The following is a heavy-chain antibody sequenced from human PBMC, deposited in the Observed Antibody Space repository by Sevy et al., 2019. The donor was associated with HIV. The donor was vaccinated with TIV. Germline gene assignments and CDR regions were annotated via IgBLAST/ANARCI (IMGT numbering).Heavy chain of an antibody. D-gene: IGHD5-18*01. CDR2: ISAYNGNT. V-gene: IGHV1-18*04. CDR3: ARIYSYGPPFDY. CDR1: GYTFTSYG. J-gene: IGHJ4*02. Sequence: ASVKVSCKASGYTFTSYGISWVRQAPGQGLEGMGWISAYNGNTNYAQKLQGRVTMTTDTSTSTAYMELRSLRSDDTAVYYCARIYSYGPPFDYWGQGTLVTVSS.